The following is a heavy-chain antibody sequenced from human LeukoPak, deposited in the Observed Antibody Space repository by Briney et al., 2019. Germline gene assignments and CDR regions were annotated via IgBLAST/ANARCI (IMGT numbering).Heavy chain of an antibody. Sequence: SVTLSLTCAVSGCSISSSNWWSGVRQPPGKGLEWIGEIYHSGSTNYNPSLKSRVTISVDKSKNQFYLKLSSVTAADTAVYYCARGGYCSSTSCSFDIWGQGTMVTVSS. CDR1: GCSISSSNW. CDR3: ARGGYCSSTSCSFDI. D-gene: IGHD2-2*01. V-gene: IGHV4-4*02. CDR2: IYHSGST. J-gene: IGHJ3*02.